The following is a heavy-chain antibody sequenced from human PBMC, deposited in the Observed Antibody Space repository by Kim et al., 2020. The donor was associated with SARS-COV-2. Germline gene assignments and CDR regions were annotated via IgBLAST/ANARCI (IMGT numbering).Heavy chain of an antibody. D-gene: IGHD2-8*01. V-gene: IGHV4-39*07. Sequence: RKSRVTISVDTSKNEFSLKLSSVTAADTAVYYCARDGGVYCTNGVCLNDYWGQGTLVTVCS. CDR3: ARDGGVYCTNGVCLNDY. J-gene: IGHJ4*02.